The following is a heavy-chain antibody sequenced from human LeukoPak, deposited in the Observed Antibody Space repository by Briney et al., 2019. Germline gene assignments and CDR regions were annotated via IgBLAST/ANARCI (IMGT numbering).Heavy chain of an antibody. V-gene: IGHV3-15*01. Sequence: PGGSLRLSCAASGFTLNNVWMSWVRQGPGKGLEWVGHIKSETEGGTTDYAAPVKGRFAISRDDSKNTLYLQMNSLKIEDTAIYYCTTDLNYYYGSGSYWWYFQHWRQGTLVTVSS. CDR2: IKSETEGGTT. D-gene: IGHD3-10*01. J-gene: IGHJ1*01. CDR1: GFTLNNVW. CDR3: TTDLNYYYGSGSYWWYFQH.